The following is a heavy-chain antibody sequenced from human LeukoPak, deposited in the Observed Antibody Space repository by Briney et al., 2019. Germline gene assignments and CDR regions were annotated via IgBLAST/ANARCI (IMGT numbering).Heavy chain of an antibody. V-gene: IGHV3-7*05. Sequence: PGGSLRLSCAASGVSFSSSCMSWVRQPPGKGLEWLANIKNDGSEEFYVDSLKGGFTTSRANPKKSLYLQMNNLRVETTAVYYCTRDRYGEWGEGSLVTLS. CDR2: IKNDGSEE. CDR3: TRDRYGE. D-gene: IGHD4/OR15-4a*01. J-gene: IGHJ4*02. CDR1: GVSFSSSC.